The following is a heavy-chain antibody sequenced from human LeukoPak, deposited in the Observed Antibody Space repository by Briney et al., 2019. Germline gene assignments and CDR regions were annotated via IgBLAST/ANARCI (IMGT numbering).Heavy chain of an antibody. CDR3: AIDCSGGSCYSASPETDDY. J-gene: IGHJ4*02. Sequence: SVTXSCKASGYTFTGYYMNWVRQAPGKGLEWMGWINPNSGGTNYAQKFQGRVTMTSDTSISTAYMELSRLRSDDTAVYYCAIDCSGGSCYSASPETDDYWGQGTLVTVSS. CDR2: INPNSGGT. D-gene: IGHD2-15*01. V-gene: IGHV1-2*02. CDR1: GYTFTGYY.